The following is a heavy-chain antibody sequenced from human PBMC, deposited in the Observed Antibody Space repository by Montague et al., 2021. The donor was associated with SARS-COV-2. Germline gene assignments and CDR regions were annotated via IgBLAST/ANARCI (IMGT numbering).Heavy chain of an antibody. Sequence: SETLSLTCTLSGFSIGSGDYWGWIRQAPGKGLEWIGSIYHSGTTXYNPALQSRLTMSIDTSTNQFSLRLTSVTAADTAVFFCVREKAGGLRNVFDIWGQGTTVTVSS. CDR2: IYHSGTT. CDR1: GFSIGSGDY. J-gene: IGHJ3*02. CDR3: VREKAGGLRNVFDI. V-gene: IGHV4-38-2*02.